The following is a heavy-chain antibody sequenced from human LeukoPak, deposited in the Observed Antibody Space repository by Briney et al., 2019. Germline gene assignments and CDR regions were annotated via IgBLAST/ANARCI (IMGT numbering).Heavy chain of an antibody. CDR1: GGSISSYY. CDR3: ARGSPPYYFDY. Sequence: SETLSLTCTVSGGSISSYYWSWIRQPPGKGLEWIGYIYYSGSTNYNPSLKSRVTISVDTSKNQFSLKLSSVTAADTAVYYRARGSPPYYFDYWGQGTLVTVSS. CDR2: IYYSGST. J-gene: IGHJ4*02. V-gene: IGHV4-59*08. D-gene: IGHD1-14*01.